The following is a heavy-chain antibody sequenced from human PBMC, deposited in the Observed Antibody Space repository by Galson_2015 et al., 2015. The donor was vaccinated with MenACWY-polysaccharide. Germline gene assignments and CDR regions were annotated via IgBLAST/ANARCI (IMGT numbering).Heavy chain of an antibody. V-gene: IGHV4-39*01. Sequence: SLTCTVSGDSISTSNYRWAWIRQPPGRGLEWILTMFYTGSTYYNPSLKCRVTMSVDTSKNQFSLKLSSVTVADTALYYCARHAPPQYCSNGLCSLDYWGQGTLVTVSS. CDR2: MFYTGST. CDR1: GDSISTSNYR. CDR3: ARHAPPQYCSNGLCSLDY. D-gene: IGHD2-8*01. J-gene: IGHJ4*02.